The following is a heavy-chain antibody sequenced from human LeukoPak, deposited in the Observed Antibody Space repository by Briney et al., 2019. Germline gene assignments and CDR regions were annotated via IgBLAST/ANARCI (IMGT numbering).Heavy chain of an antibody. D-gene: IGHD3-3*01. CDR3: ARGYDFWSGYGGFDY. V-gene: IGHV4-59*01. CDR1: GGSISSYY. Sequence: SETLSLTCTVSGGSISSYYWNWIRQPPWKGLEWIGYIYNSGSTNNNPSLKSRVTISVDTSKNQFSLKLSSVTAADTAVYYCARGYDFWSGYGGFDYWGQGTLVTVSS. CDR2: IYNSGST. J-gene: IGHJ4*02.